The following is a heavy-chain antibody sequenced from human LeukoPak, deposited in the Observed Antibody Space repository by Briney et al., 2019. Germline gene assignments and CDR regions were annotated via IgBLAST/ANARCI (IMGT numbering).Heavy chain of an antibody. CDR3: TTGLTGDAGYDY. V-gene: IGHV3-15*01. D-gene: IGHD3-9*01. CDR1: GFTFSNAW. Sequence: KSGGSLRLSCAASGFTFSNAWMSWVRQAPGKGLEWVGGIKRKSGGGKTDYAAPVKGRVTISRDESKITLYLQMNSLTTEDTAVYYCTTGLTGDAGYDYWGQGTLVTVSS. J-gene: IGHJ4*02. CDR2: IKRKSGGGKT.